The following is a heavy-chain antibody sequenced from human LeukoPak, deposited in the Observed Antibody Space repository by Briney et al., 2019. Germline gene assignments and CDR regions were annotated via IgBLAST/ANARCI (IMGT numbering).Heavy chain of an antibody. CDR2: MNGNGGRI. V-gene: IGHV3-23*01. J-gene: IGHJ4*02. CDR3: VKVAPSDYYDTTGYWGDH. Sequence: GGSLRLSCAASGFTFSSYAMSWVRQAPGKGLEWVSGMNGNGGRIYYADSVKGRFTISRDNSKNTLYLQMNSLRAEDTAVYYCVKVAPSDYYDTTGYWGDHWGQGTLVTVSS. D-gene: IGHD3-22*01. CDR1: GFTFSSYA.